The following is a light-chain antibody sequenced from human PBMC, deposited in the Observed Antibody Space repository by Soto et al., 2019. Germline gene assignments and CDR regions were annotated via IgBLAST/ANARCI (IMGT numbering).Light chain of an antibody. CDR3: QQYFEWPPMT. V-gene: IGKV3-15*01. Sequence: VMTQSPATLSVSPGERATLSCWASETVATNLAWYQQKPGQAPRLLISGASTRAAGISDRFRGSGSGTEFTLPISSLRSEYSAIYYCQQYFEWPPMTFVQGSTVKI. CDR1: ETVATN. J-gene: IGKJ1*01. CDR2: GAS.